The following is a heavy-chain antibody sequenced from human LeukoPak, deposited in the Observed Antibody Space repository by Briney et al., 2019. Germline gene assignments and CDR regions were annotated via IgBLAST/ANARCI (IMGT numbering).Heavy chain of an antibody. V-gene: IGHV1-69*13. CDR2: IIPIFGTA. CDR3: ARDPTPTVRDGDTFDY. CDR1: GGTFSSYA. D-gene: IGHD3-10*02. Sequence: SVKVSCKASGGTFSSYAISWVRQAPGQGLEWMGVIIPIFGTANYAQKFQGRVTITADESTSTAYMELSSLRSEDTAVYYCARDPTPTVRDGDTFDYWGQGTLVTVSS. J-gene: IGHJ4*02.